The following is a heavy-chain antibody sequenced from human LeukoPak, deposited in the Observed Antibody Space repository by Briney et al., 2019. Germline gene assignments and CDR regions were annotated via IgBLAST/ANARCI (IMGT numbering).Heavy chain of an antibody. J-gene: IGHJ4*02. CDR2: ISSFSGTI. CDR3: AKLWTGTTSY. CDR1: GLTFSSYS. Sequence: GGSLRLSCAASGLTFSSYSMNWVRQAPGKGLEWVAYISSFSGTIYYADSVKGRFTISRDNAKNSLYLQMNSLRDEDTAVYYCAKLWTGTTSYWGQGTLVTVSS. D-gene: IGHD1-1*01. V-gene: IGHV3-48*02.